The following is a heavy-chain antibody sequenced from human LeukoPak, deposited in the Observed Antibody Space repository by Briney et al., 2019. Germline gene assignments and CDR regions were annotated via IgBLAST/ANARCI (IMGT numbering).Heavy chain of an antibody. CDR3: ARDRSLLWFGESPYGMDV. Sequence: SETLSLTCTVSGGSISSYYWSWIRQPPGKGLEWIGYIYYSGSTNYNPSLKSRVTISVDTSKNQFSLKLSSVTAADTAVYYCARDRSLLWFGESPYGMDVWGQGTTVTVSS. V-gene: IGHV4-59*01. J-gene: IGHJ6*02. D-gene: IGHD3-10*01. CDR2: IYYSGST. CDR1: GGSISSYY.